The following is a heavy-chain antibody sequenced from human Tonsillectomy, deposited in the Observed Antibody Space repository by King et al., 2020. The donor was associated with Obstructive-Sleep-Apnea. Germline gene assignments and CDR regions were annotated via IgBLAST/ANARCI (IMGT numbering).Heavy chain of an antibody. CDR3: AGDYGDYKVDY. Sequence: QLQESGPRLVKPWETLSLTCTVSGGSFGAYYWSWIRQPPGRGLEWIGNIYYTGNTNYNPSLKGRITMSVDTSKKQFSLKLRSVTAADTAVYFCAGDYGDYKVDYWGRGSLVTVSS. D-gene: IGHD4-17*01. V-gene: IGHV4-59*01. CDR2: IYYTGNT. J-gene: IGHJ4*01. CDR1: GGSFGAYY.